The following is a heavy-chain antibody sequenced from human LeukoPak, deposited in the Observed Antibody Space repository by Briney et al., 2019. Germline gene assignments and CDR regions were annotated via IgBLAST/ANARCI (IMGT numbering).Heavy chain of an antibody. V-gene: IGHV4-39*01. CDR1: GGSISSYY. CDR3: ARRYDFWSGYYLFDY. J-gene: IGHJ4*02. D-gene: IGHD3-3*01. Sequence: PSETLSLTCTVSGGSISSYYWGWIRQPPGKGLEWIGSIYYSGSTYYNPSLKSRVTISVDTSKNQFSLKLSSVTAADTAVYYCARRYDFWSGYYLFDYWGQGTLVTVSS. CDR2: IYYSGST.